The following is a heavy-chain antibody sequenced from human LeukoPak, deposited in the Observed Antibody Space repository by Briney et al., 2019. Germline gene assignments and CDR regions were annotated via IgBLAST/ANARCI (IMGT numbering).Heavy chain of an antibody. J-gene: IGHJ6*02. CDR2: ISSRSSYI. V-gene: IGHV3-21*01. D-gene: IGHD1-26*01. CDR3: ARGVGGGMDV. CDR1: GFTFSSYS. Sequence: PGGSLRLSCAASGFTFSSYSMNWVRQAPGKGLEWVSSISSRSSYIYYADSVKGRFTTSRDNAKNSLYLQMNSLRAEDTAVYYCARGVGGGMDVWGQGTTVTVSS.